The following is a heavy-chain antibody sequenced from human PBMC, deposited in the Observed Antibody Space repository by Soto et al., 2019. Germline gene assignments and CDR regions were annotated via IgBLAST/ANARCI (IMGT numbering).Heavy chain of an antibody. CDR2: IRSKANSYAT. CDR3: TRHIPDYYDSSGYYHPFDY. CDR1: GFTFSGSA. J-gene: IGHJ4*02. D-gene: IGHD3-22*01. Sequence: LRLSCAASGFTFSGSAMHWVRQASGKGLEWVGRIRSKANSYATAYAASVKGRFTISRDDSKNTAYLQMNSLKTEDTAVYYCTRHIPDYYDSSGYYHPFDYWGQGTLVTVSS. V-gene: IGHV3-73*01.